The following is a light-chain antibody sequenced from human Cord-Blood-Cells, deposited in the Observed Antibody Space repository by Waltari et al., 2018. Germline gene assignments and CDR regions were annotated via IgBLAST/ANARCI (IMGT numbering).Light chain of an antibody. J-gene: IGKJ4*01. V-gene: IGKV3-15*01. CDR3: QQYNNWPLT. Sequence: EIVKTQSPDTLSVSLGERATLSCTASQSVSSNLAWYQQKPGQAPRLLIYGASTRATGIPARFSGRGSGTDVTLTISSLQSEDVAVYYCQQYNNWPLTFGGGTKVEIK. CDR1: QSVSSN. CDR2: GAS.